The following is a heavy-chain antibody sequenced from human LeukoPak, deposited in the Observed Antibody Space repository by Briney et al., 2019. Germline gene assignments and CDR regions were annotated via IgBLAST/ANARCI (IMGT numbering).Heavy chain of an antibody. CDR2: INGGGTST. Sequence: GGSLRLSCAACGFAFSSYTMNWARQAPGKGLEWVASINGGGTSTHYAFSVKGRFTISRDNAQNVLYLQMNGLRGDDAAVYYCLRGDSRDFWGQGTLVTVSS. J-gene: IGHJ4*02. CDR1: GFAFSSYT. D-gene: IGHD3-22*01. CDR3: LRGDSRDF. V-gene: IGHV3-21*06.